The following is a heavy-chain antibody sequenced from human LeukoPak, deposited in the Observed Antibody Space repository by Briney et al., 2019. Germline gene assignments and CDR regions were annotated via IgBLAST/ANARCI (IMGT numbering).Heavy chain of an antibody. CDR1: GGTFSSYT. CDR3: ARGGGSWYSSSSLDAFDI. J-gene: IGHJ3*02. CDR2: ILPIFGTT. V-gene: IGHV1-69*05. Sequence: GASVKVSCRASGGTFSSYTISWVRQAPGQGLEWMGGILPIFGTTKYAQKFQGRVTITTDESTSTAYMELSSLRSEDTAVYHCARGGGSWYSSSSLDAFDIWGQGTMVTVSS. D-gene: IGHD6-6*01.